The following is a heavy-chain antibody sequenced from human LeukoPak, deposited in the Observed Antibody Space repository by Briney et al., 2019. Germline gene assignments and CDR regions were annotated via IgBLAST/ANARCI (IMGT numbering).Heavy chain of an antibody. CDR1: GFAFNSYA. CDR2: ISHDGSAQ. V-gene: IGHV3-30-3*01. CDR3: ARDLSGTYMVDY. D-gene: IGHD1-26*01. Sequence: PGRSLRLSCAVSGFAFNSYAMHWVRQAPGEGLEWEAFISHDGSAQSYADSVKGRFTISRDNSKNTLYLQMNSLRPGDTAVYYCARDLSGTYMVDYWGQGTLVTVSS. J-gene: IGHJ4*02.